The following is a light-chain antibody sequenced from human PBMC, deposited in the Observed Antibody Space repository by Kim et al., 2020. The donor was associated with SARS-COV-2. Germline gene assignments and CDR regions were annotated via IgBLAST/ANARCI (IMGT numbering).Light chain of an antibody. CDR3: QQRSDWPLT. CDR1: QSVSSY. CDR2: DVS. J-gene: IGKJ4*01. V-gene: IGKV3-11*01. Sequence: WSPGESATLSCRASQSVSSYLAWYQQKPGQAPRLLIYDVSNRATGIPARFSGSGSGTDFTLTISSLEPEDFAVYYCQQRSDWPLTFGGGTKVDIK.